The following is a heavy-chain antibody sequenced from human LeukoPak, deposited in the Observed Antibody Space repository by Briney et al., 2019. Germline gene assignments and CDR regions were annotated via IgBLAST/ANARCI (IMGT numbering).Heavy chain of an antibody. CDR1: GGSISSYF. V-gene: IGHV4-59*08. D-gene: IGHD4-23*01. J-gene: IGHJ3*02. CDR2: ISYSGST. CDR3: ARTYGGNSYDAFDI. Sequence: PSETLSLTCTVSGGSISSYFWSWIRQPPGKGLEWIGYISYSGSTNYNPSLKSRVTISVDTSKKQFSLKLRSVTAADTAVYYCARTYGGNSYDAFDIWGQGTMVIVSS.